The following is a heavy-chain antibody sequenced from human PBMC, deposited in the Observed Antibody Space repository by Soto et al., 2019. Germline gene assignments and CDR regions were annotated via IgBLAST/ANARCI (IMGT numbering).Heavy chain of an antibody. J-gene: IGHJ4*02. CDR3: ARDLDGSGSFFDY. CDR2: IGTAGDT. Sequence: EVQLVESGGGLVQPGGSLRLSCAASGFAFSSYDMHWVRQATGKGLECVSAIGTAGDTYYPGSVKGRFTISRENAKNSLYLQMNSLRAEDTAVYYCARDLDGSGSFFDYWGQGTLVTVSS. D-gene: IGHD3-10*01. CDR1: GFAFSSYD. V-gene: IGHV3-13*01.